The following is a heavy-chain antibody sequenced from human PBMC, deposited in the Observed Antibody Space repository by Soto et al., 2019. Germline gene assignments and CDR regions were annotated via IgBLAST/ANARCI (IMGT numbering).Heavy chain of an antibody. V-gene: IGHV4-4*07. CDR3: ASSAGHPGDFFYYNGMDV. J-gene: IGHJ6*02. D-gene: IGHD3-10*01. CDR2: FSPRSYP. Sequence: SETLSLPCLFSVSSLSRSSCPFLLHPPVQVLACLFSFSPRSYPRYLSSLQSRFTLSVDTSKSQFYLRLNSVTAADTAVYYCASSAGHPGDFFYYNGMDVWGQGTTVTVSS. CDR1: VSSLSRSS.